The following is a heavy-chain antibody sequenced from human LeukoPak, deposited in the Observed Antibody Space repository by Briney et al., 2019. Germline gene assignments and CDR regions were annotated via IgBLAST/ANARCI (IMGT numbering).Heavy chain of an antibody. CDR1: GYTFTSYD. CDR3: ARVELSDAFDI. V-gene: IGHV1-8*01. CDR2: MNPNSGNT. D-gene: IGHD1-7*01. Sequence: GASVKVSCMASGYTFTSYDINWVRQATGQGLERMGWMNPNSGNTGYAQKFQGRVTMTRNTSISTAYMELSSLRSEDTAVYYCARVELSDAFDIWGQGTMVTVSS. J-gene: IGHJ3*02.